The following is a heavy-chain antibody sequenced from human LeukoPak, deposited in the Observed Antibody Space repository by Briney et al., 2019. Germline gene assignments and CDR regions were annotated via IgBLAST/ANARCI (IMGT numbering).Heavy chain of an antibody. CDR2: IDYSGRT. CDR3: ARRRYYDGSGYLE. V-gene: IGHV4-39*01. J-gene: IGHJ1*01. Sequence: SETLSLTCSLSGDSISSSDSYWDWIRQAPGKGLEWIGTIDYSGRTYYSPTLKSRVTMSVDRSNNQFSLNLRSVTAADTAVYYCARRRYYDGSGYLEWGQGTLLSVSS. D-gene: IGHD3-22*01. CDR1: GDSISSSDSY.